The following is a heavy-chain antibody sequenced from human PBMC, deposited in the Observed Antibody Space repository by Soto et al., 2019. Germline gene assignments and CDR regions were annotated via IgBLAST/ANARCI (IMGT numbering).Heavy chain of an antibody. J-gene: IGHJ4*02. CDR3: ARDRSVFDY. V-gene: IGHV3-48*02. CDR2: INGPGSST. Sequence: GGSLRLSCAASGFTFSSYNMNWLRQTPGKGLEWVAFINGPGSSTFYADSVKGRFTISRDNAKNSVYLQMDSLTDEDTARYYCARDRSVFDYWGQGTQVTVSS. CDR1: GFTFSSYN.